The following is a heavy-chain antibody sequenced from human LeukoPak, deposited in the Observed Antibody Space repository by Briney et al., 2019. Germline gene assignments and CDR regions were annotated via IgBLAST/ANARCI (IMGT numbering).Heavy chain of an antibody. CDR2: IYYSGST. CDR1: GGSISSSSYY. Sequence: SETLSLTCTVSGGSISSSSYYWGWIRQPPGKGLEWLGSIYYSGSTYYNPSLKSRVTISVDTSKNQFSLKLSSVTAADTAVYYCARHSSSWYSLGAFDIWGQGTMVTVSS. D-gene: IGHD6-13*01. CDR3: ARHSSSWYSLGAFDI. V-gene: IGHV4-39*01. J-gene: IGHJ3*02.